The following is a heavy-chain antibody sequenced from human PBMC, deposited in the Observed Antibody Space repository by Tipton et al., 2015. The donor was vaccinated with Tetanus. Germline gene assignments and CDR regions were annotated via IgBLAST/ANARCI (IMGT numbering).Heavy chain of an antibody. CDR3: AIESPALDC. J-gene: IGHJ4*02. Sequence: GLVKPSQTLSLTCVISGDSVSRNNATWNWIRQSPSRGLEWLGRTYYRSKWYNDYAPSVKSRITIKPDTSKNQFSLQLNSMTPEDTAVYFCAIESPALDCWGQGFLVTVSS. CDR2: TYYRSKWYN. CDR1: GDSVSRNNAT. V-gene: IGHV6-1*01. D-gene: IGHD1-14*01.